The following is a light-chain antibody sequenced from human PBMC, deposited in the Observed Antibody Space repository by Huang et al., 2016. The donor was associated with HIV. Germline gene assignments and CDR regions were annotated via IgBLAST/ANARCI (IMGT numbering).Light chain of an antibody. CDR1: PSISSN. Sequence: DIQMTQSPSSLSASVGDRVTITCRASPSISSNLNWYQQRPGKAPNLLIYAASSLQSGVPSRFSCGGSGTDFTLIISSLQPEDFATYYCQQSYSTPWVTFGPGTKVDIK. V-gene: IGKV1-39*01. CDR3: QQSYSTPWVT. CDR2: AAS. J-gene: IGKJ3*01.